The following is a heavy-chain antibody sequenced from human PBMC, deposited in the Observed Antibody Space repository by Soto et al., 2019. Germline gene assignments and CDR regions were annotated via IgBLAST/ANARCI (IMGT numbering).Heavy chain of an antibody. Sequence: QEQLVESGGGVVQPGRSLRLSSAASGFTFSSYGMHWVRQAPGKGLEWVAVISYDGSNKYYVDSVKGRFTISRDNSKNTLYLQMNSLRAEDTAVYYCAKGSTAMTYFDYWGQGTLVTVSS. V-gene: IGHV3-30*18. J-gene: IGHJ4*02. CDR3: AKGSTAMTYFDY. CDR1: GFTFSSYG. CDR2: ISYDGSNK. D-gene: IGHD5-18*01.